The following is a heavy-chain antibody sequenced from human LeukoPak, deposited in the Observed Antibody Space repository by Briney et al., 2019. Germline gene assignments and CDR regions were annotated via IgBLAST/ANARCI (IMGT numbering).Heavy chain of an antibody. J-gene: IGHJ3*02. D-gene: IGHD2-2*01. CDR3: ARFAYCSSTSCLYDAFDI. CDR2: IYPGDSDT. V-gene: IGHV5-51*01. CDR1: GYSFTSYW. Sequence: GESLKISCKGSGYSFTSYWIGWVRQMPGKGLEWMGIIYPGDSDTRYSPSFQGQVTISADKSISTAYLQWSSLKASDTAMYYRARFAYCSSTSCLYDAFDIWGQGTMVTVSS.